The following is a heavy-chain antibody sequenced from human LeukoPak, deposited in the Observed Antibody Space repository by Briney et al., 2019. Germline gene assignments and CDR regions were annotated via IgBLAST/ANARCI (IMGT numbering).Heavy chain of an antibody. CDR1: GFTFSNYW. D-gene: IGHD1-1*01. CDR2: IKQDGSEK. V-gene: IGHV3-7*01. J-gene: IGHJ4*02. CDR3: AREGLERRTDAHNDY. Sequence: GGSLRLSCAASGFTFSNYWMSWVREAPGKGLEWVANIKQDGSEKYYVESVKGRFTISRDNAKNSLYLQMNSLRAEDTAVYYCAREGLERRTDAHNDYWGQGTLVTVSS.